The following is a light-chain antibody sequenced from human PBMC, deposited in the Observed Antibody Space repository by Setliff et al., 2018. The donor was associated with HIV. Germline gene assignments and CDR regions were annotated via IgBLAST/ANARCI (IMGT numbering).Light chain of an antibody. CDR3: CSYAGSSTSI. J-gene: IGLJ1*01. CDR2: DVS. Sequence: QSALPQPASVSGSPGQSITISCTGTSSDVGGYNYVSWYQQHPGKAPKLMIYDVSKRPSGVSNRFSGSKSGNTASLTISGLQAEDEADYYCCSYAGSSTSIFGTGTKVTVL. V-gene: IGLV2-23*02. CDR1: SSDVGGYNY.